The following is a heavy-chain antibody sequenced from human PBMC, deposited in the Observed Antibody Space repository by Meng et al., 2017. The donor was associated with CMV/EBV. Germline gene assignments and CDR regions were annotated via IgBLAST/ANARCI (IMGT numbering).Heavy chain of an antibody. J-gene: IGHJ4*02. V-gene: IGHV3-74*01. Sequence: SLRLSCAASGFTFSSYWMHWFRHAPGKGLVWVSRINSDGSSTSYASSVKGRFTISRDNAKNTLYLQMNSLRAEDTAVYYCTINWNYDYWGQGTLVTVSS. CDR1: GFTFSSYW. CDR3: TINWNYDY. D-gene: IGHD1-7*01. CDR2: INSDGSST.